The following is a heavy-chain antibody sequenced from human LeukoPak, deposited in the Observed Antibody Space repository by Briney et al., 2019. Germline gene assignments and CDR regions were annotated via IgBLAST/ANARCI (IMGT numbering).Heavy chain of an antibody. D-gene: IGHD5-12*01. V-gene: IGHV3-30*18. CDR1: GFTFSSYG. J-gene: IGHJ4*02. CDR2: ISYDGSNK. CDR3: AKEYRGGYDLEYYFDY. Sequence: GGSLRLSCAASGFTFSSYGMHWVRQAPGKGLEWVAVISYDGSNKYYADSVKGRFTISRDNSKNTLYLQMNSLRAEDTAVYYCAKEYRGGYDLEYYFDYWGQGTLVTVSS.